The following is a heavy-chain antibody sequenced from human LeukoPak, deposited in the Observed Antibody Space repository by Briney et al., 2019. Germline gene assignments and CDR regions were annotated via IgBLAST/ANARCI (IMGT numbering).Heavy chain of an antibody. V-gene: IGHV1-8*01. D-gene: IGHD2-15*01. CDR1: GYTFTSYD. J-gene: IGHJ3*02. CDR3: ARELLDIVVVVAARNAFDI. CDR2: MNPNSGNT. Sequence: ASVKVSCKASGYTFTSYDINWVRQATGQGLEWMGWMNPNSGNTGYAQKFQGRVTMTRDTSISTAYMELSRLRSGDTAVYYCARELLDIVVVVAARNAFDIWGQGTMVTVSS.